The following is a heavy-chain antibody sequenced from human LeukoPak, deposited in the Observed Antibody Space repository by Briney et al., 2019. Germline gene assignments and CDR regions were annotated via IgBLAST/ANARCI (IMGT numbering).Heavy chain of an antibody. Sequence: ASVKVSCKASGYIFSDYTMHWVRQTPGQRLEWMGWINGENGNTKYSQELRGRVTFTSDSSATTVYMELSSLRSEDVAVYYCAREVSSVGANYFDYWGQGTLVTVSS. D-gene: IGHD3-10*01. CDR1: GYIFSDYT. CDR3: AREVSSVGANYFDY. J-gene: IGHJ4*02. V-gene: IGHV1-3*03. CDR2: INGENGNT.